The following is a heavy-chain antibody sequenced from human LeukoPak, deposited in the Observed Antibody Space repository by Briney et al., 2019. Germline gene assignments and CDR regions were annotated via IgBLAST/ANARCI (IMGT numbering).Heavy chain of an antibody. V-gene: IGHV3-7*03. CDR2: IKQDGSEK. D-gene: IGHD2-2*01. CDR3: ARGADIVVVPAATVVDAFDI. CDR1: GFTFSSYW. Sequence: GGSLRLSCAVSGFTFSSYWMSWVRQAPGKGLEWVANIKQDGSEKYYVDSVKGRFTISRDNAKNSLYLQMNSLRAEDTAVYYCARGADIVVVPAATVVDAFDIWGQGTMVTVSS. J-gene: IGHJ3*02.